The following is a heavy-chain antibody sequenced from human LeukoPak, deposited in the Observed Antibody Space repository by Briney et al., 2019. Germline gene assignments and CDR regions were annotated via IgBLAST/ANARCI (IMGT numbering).Heavy chain of an antibody. V-gene: IGHV3-66*01. J-gene: IGHJ4*02. CDR3: ARDGTDSLYFDY. Sequence: ETLSLTCAVYGVSFSGYYWSWVRQAPGKGLEWVSVIYRGGATYYADSVKDRFTISRDISKNTLFLQMNSLRVEDTAVYFCARDGTDSLYFDYWGQGTLVTASP. D-gene: IGHD1/OR15-1a*01. CDR1: GVSFSGYY. CDR2: IYRGGAT.